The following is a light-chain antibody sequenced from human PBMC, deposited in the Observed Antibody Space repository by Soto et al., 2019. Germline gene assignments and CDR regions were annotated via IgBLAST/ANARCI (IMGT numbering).Light chain of an antibody. CDR3: SSYTTSTTRQIV. Sequence: QSVLTQPASVSGSPGQSITISCTGTSSDVGGYNYVSWYQHHPGKAPKLLIYDVSNRPSGVSNRFSGSKSDNTASLTISGLQPEDEAVYYCSSYTTSTTRQIVFGPGTXVTVL. J-gene: IGLJ1*01. CDR1: SSDVGGYNY. V-gene: IGLV2-14*03. CDR2: DVS.